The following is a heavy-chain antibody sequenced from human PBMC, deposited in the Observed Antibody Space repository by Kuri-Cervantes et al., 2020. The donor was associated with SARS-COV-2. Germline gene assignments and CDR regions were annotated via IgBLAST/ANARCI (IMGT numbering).Heavy chain of an antibody. CDR1: GFTFNTCA. Sequence: LSLTCAASGFTFNTCAMHWVRQAPGKGLEWVAVISYDGSNKYYADSVKGRFTISRDNSKNTLYLQMNSLRAEDTAVYYCAKAGGGTAARPVPYYYYYGMDVWGQGTTVTVSS. V-gene: IGHV3-30*04. J-gene: IGHJ6*02. D-gene: IGHD6-6*01. CDR2: ISYDGSNK. CDR3: AKAGGGTAARPVPYYYYYGMDV.